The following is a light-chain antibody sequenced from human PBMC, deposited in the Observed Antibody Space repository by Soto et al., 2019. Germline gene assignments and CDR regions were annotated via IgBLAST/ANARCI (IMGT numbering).Light chain of an antibody. V-gene: IGLV7-46*01. J-gene: IGLJ2*01. Sequence: QTVVTQEPSLTVSPGETVTLTCGSSTGAVTSGHYSYWFQQNPGQAPRTLIYHTSNKHSWTPARFSGSLFGGKAALTLSGAQPEDEAEYYCLLFYSGPGVFGGGTKLTVL. CDR3: LLFYSGPGV. CDR2: HTS. CDR1: TGAVTSGHY.